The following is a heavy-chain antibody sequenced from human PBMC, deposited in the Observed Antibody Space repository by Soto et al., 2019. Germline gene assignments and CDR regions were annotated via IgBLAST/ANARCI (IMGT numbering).Heavy chain of an antibody. Sequence: EVQLVESGGGLVQPGGSLRLSCAASGFTFSSYSMNWVRQAPGKGLEWVSYISSSSSTIYYADSVKGRFTISRDNAKNSPYLQMDRLRGEGTGVYYWGREGDPLNWFGPWGQGTLVTVSS. V-gene: IGHV3-48*01. D-gene: IGHD3-16*01. CDR3: GREGDPLNWFGP. CDR2: ISSSSSTI. CDR1: GFTFSSYS. J-gene: IGHJ5*02.